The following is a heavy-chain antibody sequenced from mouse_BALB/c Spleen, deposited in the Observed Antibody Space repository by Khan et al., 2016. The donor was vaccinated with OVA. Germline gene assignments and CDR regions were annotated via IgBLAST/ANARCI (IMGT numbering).Heavy chain of an antibody. Sequence: VQLQESGAELARPRASVKMSCKASGYTFTSYTIHWIKKRPGQGLEWIGYINPSNGYTNYNQKFKDKATLTTDKSSTTAYLQLSSLTSDDSAVYNGVRDGAYHRNDGWFAYWGQGTLVTVSA. V-gene: IGHV1-4*01. CDR3: VRDGAYHRNDGWFAY. J-gene: IGHJ3*01. CDR2: INPSNGYT. D-gene: IGHD2-14*01. CDR1: GYTFTSYT.